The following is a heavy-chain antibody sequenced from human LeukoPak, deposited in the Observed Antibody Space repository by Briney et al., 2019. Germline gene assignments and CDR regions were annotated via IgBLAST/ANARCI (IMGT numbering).Heavy chain of an antibody. CDR1: GYTFSSNW. CDR3: ARWSGIITMVRGNWFDP. Sequence: GESLKISCQGSGYTFSSNWIGWVRQMPGKGLEWMGIIYPGDSDTRYSPSFQGQVTISADKSSSTAYLQWSSLKASDTAMYYCARWSGIITMVRGNWFDPWGQGTLVTVSS. CDR2: IYPGDSDT. V-gene: IGHV5-51*01. J-gene: IGHJ5*02. D-gene: IGHD3-10*01.